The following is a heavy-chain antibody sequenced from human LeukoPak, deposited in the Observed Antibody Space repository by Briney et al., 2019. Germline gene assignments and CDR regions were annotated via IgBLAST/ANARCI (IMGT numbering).Heavy chain of an antibody. CDR2: ISTYNGNA. CDR1: GGTFSIYG. J-gene: IGHJ4*02. V-gene: IGHV1-18*01. CDR3: ARDERGSCSSSSCYYFDY. D-gene: IGHD2-2*01. Sequence: ASVTVSCKGSGGTFSIYGISWVRQAPGQGGEGMGWISTYNGNANYAQKLQGRVTVTTDTSTSTAYMELKSLRSDHTAVYYCARDERGSCSSSSCYYFDYWGQGTLVTVSS.